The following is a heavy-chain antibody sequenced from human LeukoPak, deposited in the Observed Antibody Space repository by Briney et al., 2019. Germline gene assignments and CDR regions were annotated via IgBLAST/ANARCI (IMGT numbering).Heavy chain of an antibody. D-gene: IGHD3-3*01. CDR2: INSDGNST. CDR3: ARVSGYYDFWSGSLFDY. CDR1: GFTFSSYW. J-gene: IGHJ4*02. V-gene: IGHV3-74*01. Sequence: GGSLRLSCAASGFTFSSYWMHWVRQAPGKGLVWVSRINSDGNSTSYADSVKGRFTISRDNAKNTLYLQMNSLRAEDTAVYYCARVSGYYDFWSGSLFDYWGQGTLVTVSS.